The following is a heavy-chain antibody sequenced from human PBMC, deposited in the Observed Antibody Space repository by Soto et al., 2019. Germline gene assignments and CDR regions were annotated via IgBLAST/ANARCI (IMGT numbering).Heavy chain of an antibody. Sequence: QVQVVESGGGVVQPGRSLRLSCAGSGFTFSIFGMHWVRQAPGKGLEWVAVTWYDGTNKYYADSVKGRFTISRDNSKNTLYLQMNCLRGEDTAVYYCARDRGSTALRGMDVWGQGTTVTVSS. CDR3: ARDRGSTALRGMDV. J-gene: IGHJ6*02. CDR2: TWYDGTNK. D-gene: IGHD3-10*01. CDR1: GFTFSIFG. V-gene: IGHV3-33*01.